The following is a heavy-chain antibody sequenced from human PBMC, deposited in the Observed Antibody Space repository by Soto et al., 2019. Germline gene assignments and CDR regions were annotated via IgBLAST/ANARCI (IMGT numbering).Heavy chain of an antibody. CDR3: ARVRWYRENNWFDP. CDR1: GGSISSSSYY. J-gene: IGHJ5*02. Sequence: SETLSLTCTVSGGSISSSSYYWGWVRQPPGKGLEWIGSIYYSGSTYYNPSLKSRVTISVDTSKNQFSLKLSSVTAADTAVYYCARVRWYRENNWFDPWGQGTLVTVSS. V-gene: IGHV4-39*01. D-gene: IGHD6-13*01. CDR2: IYYSGST.